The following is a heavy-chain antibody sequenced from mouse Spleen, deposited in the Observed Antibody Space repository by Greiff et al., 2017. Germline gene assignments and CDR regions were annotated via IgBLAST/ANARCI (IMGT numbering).Heavy chain of an antibody. CDR3: VITTVVARYFDG. J-gene: IGHJ1*03. CDR1: GYTFTSYW. D-gene: IGHD1-1*01. Sequence: VQLQQSGAELAKPGASVKLSCKASGYTFTSYWMHWVKQRPGQGLEWIGYINPSSGYTKYNQKFKDKATLTADKSSSTAYMQLSSLTYEDSAVYYCVITTVVARYFDGWGTGTTVTVSS. CDR2: INPSSGYT. V-gene: IGHV1-7*01.